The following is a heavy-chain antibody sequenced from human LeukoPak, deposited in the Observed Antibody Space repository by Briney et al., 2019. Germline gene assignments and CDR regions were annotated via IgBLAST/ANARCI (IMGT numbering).Heavy chain of an antibody. CDR3: ARDRVVPAAGMDV. Sequence: PGGSLRLSCAASGFTFSSYWMSWVRQAPGKGLEWVANIKQDGSEKYYVDSVKGRFTISRDNAKNSLYLQMSSLRAEDTAVYYCARDRVVPAAGMDVWGKRTTVTLSS. V-gene: IGHV3-7*03. D-gene: IGHD2-2*01. CDR2: IKQDGSEK. J-gene: IGHJ6*01. CDR1: GFTFSSYW.